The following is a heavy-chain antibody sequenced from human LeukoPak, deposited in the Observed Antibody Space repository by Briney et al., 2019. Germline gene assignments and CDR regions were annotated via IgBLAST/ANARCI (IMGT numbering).Heavy chain of an antibody. CDR2: INHSGST. Sequence: SETLSLTCAVYGGSFSGYYWSWIRQPPGKGLEWIGEINHSGSTNYNPSLKSRVTISVDTSKNQFSLKLSSVTAADTAVYHCARRKIRFLDPFDYWGQGTLVTVSS. D-gene: IGHD3-3*01. CDR1: GGSFSGYY. V-gene: IGHV4-34*01. J-gene: IGHJ4*02. CDR3: ARRKIRFLDPFDY.